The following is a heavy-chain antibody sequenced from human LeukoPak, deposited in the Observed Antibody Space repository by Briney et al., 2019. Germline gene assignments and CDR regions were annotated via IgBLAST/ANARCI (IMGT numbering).Heavy chain of an antibody. J-gene: IGHJ4*02. V-gene: IGHV3-48*01. CDR1: GFTFSSYS. Sequence: GGSLRLSCAASGFTFSSYSTNWVRQAPGKGLEWVSYISSSSSTIYYADSVKGRFTISRDNAKHSLYLQMNSLRAEDTAVYYCARDSGYYYDSSGDWGQGTLVTVSS. CDR3: ARDSGYYYDSSGD. CDR2: ISSSSSTI. D-gene: IGHD3-22*01.